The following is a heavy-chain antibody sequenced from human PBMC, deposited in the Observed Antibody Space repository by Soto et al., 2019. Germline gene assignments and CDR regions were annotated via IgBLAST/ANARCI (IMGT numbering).Heavy chain of an antibody. CDR3: ARVGWDIVLMVYTTDYYYYMDV. CDR1: GYTFTSYG. Sequence: QVPLVQSGAEVKKPGASVKVSCKASGYTFTSYGITWVRQAPGQGLEWMGWISAYNGNTNYAQKLQGRVTMTTDTSTSTAYMELRSLRSDDTAVYYCARVGWDIVLMVYTTDYYYYMDVWGKGTTVTVSS. D-gene: IGHD2-8*01. V-gene: IGHV1-18*01. CDR2: ISAYNGNT. J-gene: IGHJ6*03.